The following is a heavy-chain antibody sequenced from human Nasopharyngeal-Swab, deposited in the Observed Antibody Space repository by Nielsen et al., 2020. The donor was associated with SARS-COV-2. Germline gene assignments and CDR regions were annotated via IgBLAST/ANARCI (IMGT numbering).Heavy chain of an antibody. D-gene: IGHD4-17*01. Sequence: GGSLRLSCKGSGYSFTSYWIGWVRQMPGKGLEWMGIIYPGDSDTRYSSSFQGQVTISADKSISTAYLQWSSLKASDTAMYYCARRPTNGDYGAYGMDVWGQGTTVTVSS. CDR1: GYSFTSYW. V-gene: IGHV5-51*01. CDR2: IYPGDSDT. J-gene: IGHJ6*02. CDR3: ARRPTNGDYGAYGMDV.